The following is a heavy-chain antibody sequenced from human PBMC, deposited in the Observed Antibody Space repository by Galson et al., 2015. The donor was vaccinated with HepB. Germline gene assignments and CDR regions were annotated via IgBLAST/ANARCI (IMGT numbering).Heavy chain of an antibody. J-gene: IGHJ3*02. CDR3: ASRLCLSSGGSCYFDAFDI. Sequence: SVKVSCKASGYTFTSYAMHWVRQAPGQRLEWMGWINAGNGNTKYSQKFQGRVTITRDTSASTAYMELSSLRSEDTAVYYCASRLCLSSGGSCYFDAFDIWGQGTMVTVSS. CDR1: GYTFTSYA. V-gene: IGHV1-3*01. D-gene: IGHD2-15*01. CDR2: INAGNGNT.